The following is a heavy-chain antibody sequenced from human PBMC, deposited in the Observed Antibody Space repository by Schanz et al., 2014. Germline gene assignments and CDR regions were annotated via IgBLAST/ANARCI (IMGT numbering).Heavy chain of an antibody. D-gene: IGHD3-22*01. CDR3: ARGREVVAKIFDV. CDR2: IWYDGSNK. Sequence: QVQLVESGGGLVKPGGSLRLSCIGSGFTFRSYALGWVRQAPGKGLEWVAIIWYDGSNKYYADSVKGRFTISRDTPKNTLYVQMNSLRAEDTGVYYCARGREVVAKIFDVWGQGTMVTVSS. J-gene: IGHJ3*01. V-gene: IGHV3-33*08. CDR1: GFTFRSYA.